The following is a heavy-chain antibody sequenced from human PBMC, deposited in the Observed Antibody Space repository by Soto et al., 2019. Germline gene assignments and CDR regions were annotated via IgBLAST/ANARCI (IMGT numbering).Heavy chain of an antibody. Sequence: QVQLQESGPGLVKPSQTLSLTCTVSGGSISSGGYYWSWIRQHPGKGLEWIGYIYYSGSTYYNPSLKSRVTISVDTSKNQFSLKLSSVTAADTAVYYCARDRGGSADYYDSSGYYFDWFDPWGQGTLFTVSS. J-gene: IGHJ5*02. CDR1: GGSISSGGYY. CDR2: IYYSGST. D-gene: IGHD3-22*01. V-gene: IGHV4-31*03. CDR3: ARDRGGSADYYDSSGYYFDWFDP.